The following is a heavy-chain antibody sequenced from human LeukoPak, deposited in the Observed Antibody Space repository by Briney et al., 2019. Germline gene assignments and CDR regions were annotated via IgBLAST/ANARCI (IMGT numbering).Heavy chain of an antibody. D-gene: IGHD5-18*01. CDR1: GYTFTSYD. V-gene: IGHV1-8*01. CDR3: ARGVRGYSYGFDLGYYYYYMDV. J-gene: IGHJ6*03. Sequence: ASVKVSCKASGYTFTSYDINWVRQATGQGLEWMGWMNPNSGNTGYAQRFQGRVTMTRNTSISTAYMELSSLRSEDTAVYYCARGVRGYSYGFDLGYYYYYMDVWGKGTTVTVSS. CDR2: MNPNSGNT.